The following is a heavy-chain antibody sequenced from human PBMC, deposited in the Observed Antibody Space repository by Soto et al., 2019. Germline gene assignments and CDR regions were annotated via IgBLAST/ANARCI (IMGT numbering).Heavy chain of an antibody. J-gene: IGHJ6*02. Sequence: QVQLVQSGAEVKKPGASVKVSCKASGYTFTSYGISWVRQAPGQGLEWRGWISTYNGNTNYAQKLQGRVTMTTETSKSKAYMELRSLRSDDTAVYYCARAVKYDILTGYYADYYYYGMDVWGQGTTVTVSS. CDR1: GYTFTSYG. CDR2: ISTYNGNT. CDR3: ARAVKYDILTGYYADYYYYGMDV. V-gene: IGHV1-18*01. D-gene: IGHD3-9*01.